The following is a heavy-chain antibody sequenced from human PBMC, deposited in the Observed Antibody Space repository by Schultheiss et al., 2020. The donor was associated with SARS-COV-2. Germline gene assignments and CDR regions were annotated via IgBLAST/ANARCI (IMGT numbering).Heavy chain of an antibody. CDR2: IYYSGST. D-gene: IGHD6-19*01. V-gene: IGHV4-31*03. J-gene: IGHJ5*02. Sequence: SETLSLTCTVSGGSISSGGYYWSWIRQHPGKGLEWIGYIYYSGSTYYNPSLKSRVTISVDTSKNQFSLKLSSVTAADTALYYCARRLAVAGTYHWVQGTLVTVSS. CDR3: ARRLAVAGTYH. CDR1: GGSISSGGYY.